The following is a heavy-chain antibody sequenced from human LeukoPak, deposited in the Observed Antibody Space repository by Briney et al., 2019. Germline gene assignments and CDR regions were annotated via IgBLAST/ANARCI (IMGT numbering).Heavy chain of an antibody. J-gene: IGHJ3*02. CDR2: ISAYNGNT. CDR1: GYTFTTYG. CDR3: ARDRLAARPVGHDALDI. Sequence: EASVKVSCKASGYTFTTYGISWVRQAPGQGLEWMGWISAYNGNTNYAQNVQGRVTMTTDTSTRIAYMELRSLTSDDTAVYYCARDRLAARPVGHDALDIWGQGTLVTVSS. V-gene: IGHV1-18*01. D-gene: IGHD6-6*01.